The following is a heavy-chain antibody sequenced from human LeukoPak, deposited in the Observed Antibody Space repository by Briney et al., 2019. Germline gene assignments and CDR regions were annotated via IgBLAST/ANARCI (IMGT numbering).Heavy chain of an antibody. Sequence: GESLKISCKASGDSFTNYWIGWVRQMPGKGLEWMGIIYPGDPNTRYSPSFQGQATISADKSISTAYLQWSSLKASDTAMYYCATPMNQQRYLDLWGQGTMVTVSS. CDR2: IYPGDPNT. CDR3: ATPMNQQRYLDL. V-gene: IGHV5-51*01. CDR1: GDSFTNYW. J-gene: IGHJ3*01. D-gene: IGHD1/OR15-1a*01.